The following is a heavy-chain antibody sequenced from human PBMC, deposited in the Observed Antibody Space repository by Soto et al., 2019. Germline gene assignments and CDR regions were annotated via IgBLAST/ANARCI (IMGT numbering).Heavy chain of an antibody. CDR3: AREHMAHTMIVVVNYYYGMDV. D-gene: IGHD3-22*01. CDR1: GYTFTSYG. CDR2: ISAYNGNT. V-gene: IGHV1-18*01. J-gene: IGHJ6*02. Sequence: ASVKVSCKASGYTFTSYGISWVRQAPGQGLEWMGWISAYNGNTNYAQKLQGRVTMTTDTSTSTAYMELRSLRSDDTAVYYCAREHMAHTMIVVVNYYYGMDVWGQGTTVTVSS.